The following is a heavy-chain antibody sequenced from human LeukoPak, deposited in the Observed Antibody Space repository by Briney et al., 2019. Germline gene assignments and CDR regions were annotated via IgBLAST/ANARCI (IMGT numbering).Heavy chain of an antibody. J-gene: IGHJ4*02. CDR2: IYYSGST. Sequence: SETLSLTCTVSGGSISSSSYYWGCIRQPPGKGLEWIGSIYYSGSTYYNPSLKSRVTISVDTSKNQFSLKLSSVTAADTAVYYCARALWYYYGSGAYFDYWGQGTLVTVSS. CDR3: ARALWYYYGSGAYFDY. D-gene: IGHD3-10*01. V-gene: IGHV4-39*07. CDR1: GGSISSSSYY.